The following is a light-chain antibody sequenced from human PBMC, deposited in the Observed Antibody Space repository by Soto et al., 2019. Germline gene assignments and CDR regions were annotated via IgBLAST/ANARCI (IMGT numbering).Light chain of an antibody. CDR1: SSDVGGYKY. J-gene: IGLJ2*01. CDR2: DVS. Sequence: QSALTQPASVSGSPGQSITISCTGTSSDVGGYKYVSWYQQHPGKAPKLMIYDVSSRPSGVSNRFSGSKSGNTASLTISGLQAEDEAHYYCSSYTSTTTLLFGGGTKLTVL. V-gene: IGLV2-14*01. CDR3: SSYTSTTTLL.